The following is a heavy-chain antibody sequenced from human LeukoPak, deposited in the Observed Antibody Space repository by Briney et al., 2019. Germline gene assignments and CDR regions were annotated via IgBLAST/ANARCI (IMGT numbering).Heavy chain of an antibody. V-gene: IGHV3-7*01. D-gene: IGHD3-22*01. CDR1: GFTFSSYW. CDR3: ARCPYDSSGYYSVPSHFDY. Sequence: AGSLRLSCAASGFTFSSYWMTWVRQAPGKGLEWVANIKQDESEKYYVDSVKGRFSISRDNAKNSLCLQMNSLSAEDTAVYYCARCPYDSSGYYSVPSHFDYWGPGTLVTVSS. CDR2: IKQDESEK. J-gene: IGHJ4*02.